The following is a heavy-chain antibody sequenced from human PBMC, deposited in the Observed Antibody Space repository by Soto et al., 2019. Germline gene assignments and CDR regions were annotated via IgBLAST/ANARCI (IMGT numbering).Heavy chain of an antibody. V-gene: IGHV4-30-2*01. Sequence: SETLSLTCAVSGGSISSGGYSWSWIRQPPGKGLEWIGYISHSGSTYYNPSLKSRVTISVDRSKNQFSLKLSSVTAADTAVYYCAVQVLLWFGDHYGMDVWGQGTTVTVSS. CDR3: AVQVLLWFGDHYGMDV. J-gene: IGHJ6*02. D-gene: IGHD3-10*01. CDR2: ISHSGST. CDR1: GGSISSGGYS.